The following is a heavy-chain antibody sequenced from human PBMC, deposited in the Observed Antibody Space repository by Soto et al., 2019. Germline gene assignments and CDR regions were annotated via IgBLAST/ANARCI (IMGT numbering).Heavy chain of an antibody. CDR3: AKEIMWYSSSWQTFDY. CDR2: ISYDGSNK. CDR1: GFTFSSYG. V-gene: IGHV3-30*18. Sequence: PGGSLRLSCAASGFTFSSYGMHWVRQAPGKGLEWVAVISYDGSNKYYADSVKGRFTISRDNSKNTLYLQMNSLRAEDTAVYYCAKEIMWYSSSWQTFDYWGQGT. D-gene: IGHD6-13*01. J-gene: IGHJ4*02.